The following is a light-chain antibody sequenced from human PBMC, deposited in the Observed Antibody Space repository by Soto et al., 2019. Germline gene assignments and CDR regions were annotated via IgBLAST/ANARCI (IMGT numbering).Light chain of an antibody. CDR3: SSYTTSSTPAVV. CDR2: DVT. Sequence: QSALTQPASVSGSPGQSITISCTGTSSDVGGYNYVSWYQQHPGNAPKLMIYDVTNRPSGVSDRFSGSKSGNTASLTISGLQAEDEADYYCSSYTTSSTPAVVFGGGTKVTVL. CDR1: SSDVGGYNY. J-gene: IGLJ2*01. V-gene: IGLV2-14*01.